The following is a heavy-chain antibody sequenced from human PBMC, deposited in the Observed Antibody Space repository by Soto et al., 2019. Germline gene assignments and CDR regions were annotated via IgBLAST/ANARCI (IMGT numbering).Heavy chain of an antibody. CDR3: AKKLSSRPRGRDYYYGMDV. V-gene: IGHV3-23*01. J-gene: IGHJ6*02. CDR2: ISGSGGST. Sequence: GGSLRLSCAASGFTFSSYAMSWVRQAPGKGLEWVSAISGSGGSTYYADSVKGRFTISRDNSKNTLYLQMNSLRAEDTAVYYCAKKLSSRPRGRDYYYGMDVWGQGTTVTVSS. CDR1: GFTFSSYA. D-gene: IGHD2-15*01.